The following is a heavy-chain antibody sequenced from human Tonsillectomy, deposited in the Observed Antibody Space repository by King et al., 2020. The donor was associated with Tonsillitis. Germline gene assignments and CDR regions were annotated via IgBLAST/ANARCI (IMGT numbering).Heavy chain of an antibody. D-gene: IGHD3-10*01. V-gene: IGHV3-30*02. CDR2: IRYDGSNK. J-gene: IGHJ4*02. CDR3: AKDGNLLLWFGELGYFDY. Sequence: VQLVESGGGVVQPGGSLRLSCAASGFTFSSYGMHWVRQAPGKGLEWVAFIRYDGSNKYYADSVKGRFTISRDNSKNTLYLQMNSLRAEDTAVYYCAKDGNLLLWFGELGYFDYWGQGTLVTVSS. CDR1: GFTFSSYG.